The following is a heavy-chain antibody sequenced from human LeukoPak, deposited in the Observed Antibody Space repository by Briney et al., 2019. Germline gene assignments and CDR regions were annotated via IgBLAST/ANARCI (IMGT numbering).Heavy chain of an antibody. CDR3: ARGRGLGELAVASFDS. V-gene: IGHV3-11*04. CDR2: ISSSGSTI. D-gene: IGHD6-19*01. Sequence: GGSLRLSCAASGFTFSDYYMSWIRQAPGKGLEWVSYISSSGSTIYYADSVMGRFTISRDNAKNMLYLQMNSLRAEDTAVYYCARGRGLGELAVASFDSWGQGILVTVSS. J-gene: IGHJ4*02. CDR1: GFTFSDYY.